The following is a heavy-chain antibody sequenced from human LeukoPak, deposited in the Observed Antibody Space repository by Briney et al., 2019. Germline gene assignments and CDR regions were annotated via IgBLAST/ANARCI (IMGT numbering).Heavy chain of an antibody. D-gene: IGHD3-16*01. CDR1: GYTFTINH. CDR2: INPSGDST. J-gene: IGHJ4*02. CDR3: AKLATSDTGETY. Sequence: ASVKVSCTASGYTFTINHIHWVRQAPGQGLEWMGVINPSGDSTTYAQNFQGRVTMTRDTSTSTVYMELRSLRSEDTAIYYCAKLATSDTGETYWGQGTLVTVSS. V-gene: IGHV1-46*01.